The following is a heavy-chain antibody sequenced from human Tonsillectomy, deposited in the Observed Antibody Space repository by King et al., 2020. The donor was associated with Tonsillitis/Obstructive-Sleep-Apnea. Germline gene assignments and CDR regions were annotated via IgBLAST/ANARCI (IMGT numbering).Heavy chain of an antibody. Sequence: VQLVESGAEVKKPGASVKVSCKASGYTFTRYYIHWVRQAPGQGLEWMGIINPSDGITTYAQQFQGRVAMTRDTSTRTVYMELSSLKSDDTAVYYCAGDEVGGSYIDYWGKGGLVTVSS. V-gene: IGHV1-46*01. CDR1: GYTFTRYY. CDR3: AGDEVGGSYIDY. D-gene: IGHD2-15*01. J-gene: IGHJ4*02. CDR2: INPSDGIT.